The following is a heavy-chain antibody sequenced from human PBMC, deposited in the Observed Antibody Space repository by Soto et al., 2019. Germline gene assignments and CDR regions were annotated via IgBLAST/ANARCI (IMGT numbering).Heavy chain of an antibody. J-gene: IGHJ6*02. CDR1: GFTFSSYG. Sequence: QVQLVESGGGVVQPGRSLRLSCAASGFTFSSYGMHWVRQAPGKGLGWVAVISYDGSNKYQADSVKGRFTISRDNSKNTLYLQMNSLRAEDTAVYYCAKGYYDSSGSYGMDVWGQGTTVTVSS. CDR3: AKGYYDSSGSYGMDV. D-gene: IGHD3-22*01. CDR2: ISYDGSNK. V-gene: IGHV3-30*18.